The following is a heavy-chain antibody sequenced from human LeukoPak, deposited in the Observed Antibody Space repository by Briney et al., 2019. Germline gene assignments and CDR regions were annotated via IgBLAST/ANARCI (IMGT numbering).Heavy chain of an antibody. CDR1: GFTFSSYW. J-gene: IGHJ4*02. CDR3: ARDHNWSFDY. V-gene: IGHV3-48*02. CDR2: INGGSDAI. Sequence: GGSLRLSCAASGFTFSSYWMHWVRQAPGKGLEWVSYINGGSDAIYYADSVKGRFTISRDNAKTSLYLQMNSLRDEDTAVYYCARDHNWSFDYWGQGTLVTVSS. D-gene: IGHD1-20*01.